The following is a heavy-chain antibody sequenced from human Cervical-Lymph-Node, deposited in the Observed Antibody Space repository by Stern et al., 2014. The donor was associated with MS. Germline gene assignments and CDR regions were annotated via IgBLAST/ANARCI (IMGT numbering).Heavy chain of an antibody. CDR3: ARVPWMGATLMDY. V-gene: IGHV3-33*01. J-gene: IGHJ4*02. CDR2: IYYDGNNK. CDR1: GFTFSSFG. Sequence: VQLEESGGGVVQPGRSLRLSCVASGFTFSSFGMHWVRQAPGKGLEWVAVIYYDGNNKYYEDSVKGRFTISRDNSKNTLYLQVNSLRVEDTAVYYCARVPWMGATLMDYWGQGTPVTVSS. D-gene: IGHD1-26*01.